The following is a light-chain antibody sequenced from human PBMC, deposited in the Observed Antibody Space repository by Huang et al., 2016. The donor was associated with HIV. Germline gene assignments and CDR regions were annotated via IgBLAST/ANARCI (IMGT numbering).Light chain of an antibody. J-gene: IGKJ2*01. CDR1: RGISDS. CDR2: AAS. Sequence: DIQVTQSPSSLSASVGDRVTVTCRTSRGISDSLVWYQQKPGRAPKLLVYAASRLESGVPSRFSGSGAGADFTLTINNLQPEDFATYYCQQYYGTPYTFGQATKVEIK. V-gene: IGKV1-NL1*01. CDR3: QQYYGTPYT.